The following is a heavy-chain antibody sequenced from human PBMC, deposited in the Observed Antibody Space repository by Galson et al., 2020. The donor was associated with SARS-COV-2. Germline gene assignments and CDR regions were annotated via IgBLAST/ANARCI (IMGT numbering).Heavy chain of an antibody. D-gene: IGHD3-22*01. Sequence: SETLSLTCTVSGGSISSGGYYWSWIRQHPGKGLEWIGYIYYSGSTYYHPSLKSRVTISVDTSKNQFSLKLGSVTAADTAVYYCARGCQVVVTHLRYWYFDLWGRGTLVTVSS. J-gene: IGHJ2*01. V-gene: IGHV4-31*03. CDR1: GGSISSGGYY. CDR2: IYYSGST. CDR3: ARGCQVVVTHLRYWYFDL.